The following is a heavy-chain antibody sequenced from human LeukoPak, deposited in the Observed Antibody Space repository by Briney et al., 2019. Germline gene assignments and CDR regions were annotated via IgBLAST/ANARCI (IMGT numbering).Heavy chain of an antibody. CDR1: GYTFTSYG. CDR2: SSAYNGNT. J-gene: IGHJ6*03. Sequence: ASVKVSCKASGYTFTSYGISWVRQAPGQGLEWMGWSSAYNGNTNYAQKLQGRVTMTTDTSTSTAYMELRSLRSDDTAVYYCSRLLLLRYYYMDVWGKGTTVTVSS. V-gene: IGHV1-18*01. CDR3: SRLLLLRYYYMDV. D-gene: IGHD2-15*01.